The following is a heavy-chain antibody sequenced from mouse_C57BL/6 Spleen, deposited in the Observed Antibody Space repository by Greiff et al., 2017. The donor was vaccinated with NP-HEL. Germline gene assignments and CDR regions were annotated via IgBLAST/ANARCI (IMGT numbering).Heavy chain of an antibody. CDR2: IDPSDSYT. Sequence: VQLQQPGAELVMPGASVKLSCKASGYTFTSYWMHWVKQRPGQGLEWIGEIDPSDSYTNYNQKFKGKSTLTVDKSSSTAYMQLSSLTSEDSAVYYCGRGGGNWYFDVWGTGTTVTVSS. CDR3: GRGGGNWYFDV. V-gene: IGHV1-69*01. J-gene: IGHJ1*03. CDR1: GYTFTSYW.